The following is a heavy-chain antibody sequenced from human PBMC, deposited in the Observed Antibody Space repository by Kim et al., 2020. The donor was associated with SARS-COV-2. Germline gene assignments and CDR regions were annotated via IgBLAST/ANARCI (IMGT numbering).Heavy chain of an antibody. J-gene: IGHJ4*02. CDR3: ARGLGPSIITMVRGVRFDY. Sequence: SETLSLTCAVYGGSFSGYYWSWIRQPPGKGLEWIGEINHSGSTNYNPSLKSRVTISVDTSKNQFSLKLSSVTAADTAVYYCARGLGPSIITMVRGVRFDYWGQGTLVTVSS. V-gene: IGHV4-34*01. CDR1: GGSFSGYY. D-gene: IGHD3-10*01. CDR2: INHSGST.